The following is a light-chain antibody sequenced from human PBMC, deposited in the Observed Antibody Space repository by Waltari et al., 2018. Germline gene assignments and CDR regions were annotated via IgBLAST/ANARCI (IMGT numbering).Light chain of an antibody. CDR1: QSLLHSNGYKD. J-gene: IGKJ5*01. Sequence: DIVMTQSPLSLPVTPGEPASISCRSSQSLLHSNGYKDLDWYLQKPGQSPQLLIYLGSDRASGVPDRFSGSGSGTDFTLKISRVEAEDVGVYYCMQALQTPVTFGQGTRLEIK. V-gene: IGKV2-28*01. CDR2: LGS. CDR3: MQALQTPVT.